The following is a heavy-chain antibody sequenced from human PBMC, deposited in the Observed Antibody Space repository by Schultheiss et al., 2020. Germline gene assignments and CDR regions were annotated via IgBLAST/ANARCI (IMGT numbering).Heavy chain of an antibody. D-gene: IGHD6-13*01. V-gene: IGHV4-61*02. CDR3: AREGGIAAAGTGDY. CDR1: GDSISSGRYY. Sequence: SETLSLTCTVSGDSISSGRYYWSWIRQPAGKGLEWIGRIYTSGSSGSTNYTPSLKSRVTISVDTSRNQFSLKLSSVTAADTAVYYCAREGGIAAAGTGDYWGQGTLVNGYS. CDR2: IYTSGSSGST. J-gene: IGHJ4*02.